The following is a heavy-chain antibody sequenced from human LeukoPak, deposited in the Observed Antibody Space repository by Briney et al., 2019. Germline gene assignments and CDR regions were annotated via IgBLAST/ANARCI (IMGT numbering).Heavy chain of an antibody. CDR3: ARIMVRGVTHAFDI. D-gene: IGHD3-10*01. V-gene: IGHV2-70*11. CDR2: IAWDDDK. Sequence: SGPTLVNPTQILTLTCTFSGFSLGTSAMCVSWIRQPPGKALEWLARIAWDDDKYYSTSLKTRLTISKDTSKNQVVLTMTNMDPVDTATYYCARIMVRGVTHAFDIWGQGTMVTVSS. CDR1: GFSLGTSAMC. J-gene: IGHJ3*02.